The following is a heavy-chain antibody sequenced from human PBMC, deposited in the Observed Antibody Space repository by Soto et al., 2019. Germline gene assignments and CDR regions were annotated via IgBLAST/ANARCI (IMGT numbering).Heavy chain of an antibody. CDR3: ARQPYYYYGMDV. J-gene: IGHJ6*02. Sequence: QLQLQESGPGLVKPSETLSLTCTVSGGSISSSSYYWGWLRQPPGKGLEWIGSIYYSGSTHYNPSLNRRVTISVGASKNQFSLKLSSVTAADTAVYYCARQPYYYYGMDVWGQGTTVTVSS. CDR2: IYYSGST. V-gene: IGHV4-39*01. CDR1: GGSISSSSYY.